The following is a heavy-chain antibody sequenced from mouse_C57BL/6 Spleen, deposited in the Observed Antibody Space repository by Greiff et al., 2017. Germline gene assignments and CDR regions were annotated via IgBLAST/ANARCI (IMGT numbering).Heavy chain of an antibody. CDR3: ARGGDYDGYYAMDY. J-gene: IGHJ4*01. CDR2: IYPRSGNT. Sequence: VQLQQSGAELARPGASVKLSCKASGYTFTSYGISWVKQRTGQGLEWIGEIYPRSGNTYYNEKFKGKATLTADKSSSTAYMELRSLPSEDSAVYFGARGGDYDGYYAMDYWGQGTSVTVSS. D-gene: IGHD2-4*01. CDR1: GYTFTSYG. V-gene: IGHV1-81*01.